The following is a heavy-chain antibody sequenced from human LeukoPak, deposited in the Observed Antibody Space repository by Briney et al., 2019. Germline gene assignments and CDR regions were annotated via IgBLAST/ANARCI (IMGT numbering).Heavy chain of an antibody. D-gene: IGHD3-3*01. V-gene: IGHV4-34*01. CDR2: INHSGST. CDR1: GGSFSGYY. J-gene: IGHJ4*02. CDR3: ARRYYDFWSGYSDY. Sequence: PETLSLTCAVYGGSFSGYYWSWIRQPPGKGLEWIGEINHSGSTNYNPSLKSRVTISVDTSKNQFSLKLSSVTAADTAVYYCARRYYDFWSGYSDYWGQGTLVTVSS.